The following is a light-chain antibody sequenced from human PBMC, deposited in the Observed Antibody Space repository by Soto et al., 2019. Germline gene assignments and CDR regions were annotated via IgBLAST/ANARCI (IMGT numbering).Light chain of an antibody. CDR2: GAS. CDR3: QQYGSSLLFS. Sequence: IMFTQSPGTLPLRPGKKATLSCRASQSVSSSYLAWYQQKPGQAPRLLIYGASSRATGIPDRFSGSGSGTDFTLTISRLEPEDFAVYYCQQYGSSLLFSFGPGTKVDIK. J-gene: IGKJ3*01. V-gene: IGKV3-20*01. CDR1: QSVSSSY.